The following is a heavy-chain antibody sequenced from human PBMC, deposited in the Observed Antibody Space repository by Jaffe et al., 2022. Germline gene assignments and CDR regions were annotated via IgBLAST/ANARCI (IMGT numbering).Heavy chain of an antibody. CDR1: GGSISSGGYS. J-gene: IGHJ5*02. CDR2: IYHSGST. Sequence: QLQLQESGSGLVKPSQTLSLTCAVSGGSISSGGYSWSWIRQPPGKGLEWIGYIYHSGSTYYNPSLKSRVTISVDRSKNQFSLKLSSVTAADTAVYYCARTYYDILTGSNWFDPWGQGTLVTVSS. CDR3: ARTYYDILTGSNWFDP. V-gene: IGHV4-30-2*01. D-gene: IGHD3-9*01.